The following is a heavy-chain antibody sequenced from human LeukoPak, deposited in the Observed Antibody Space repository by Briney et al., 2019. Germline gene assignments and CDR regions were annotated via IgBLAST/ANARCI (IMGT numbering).Heavy chain of an antibody. CDR2: ISYDGTSI. CDR3: AKDYGGYGNIRWYFDL. D-gene: IGHD4-17*01. Sequence: PGGCLRLSCAASGFTFSSYDMHWVRQGRGRGLEWEAVISYDGTSIYYEDSVKGRFTISRDYSKNTLYLQMNSLRAEDTAVYYCAKDYGGYGNIRWYFDLWGRGTLVTVSS. V-gene: IGHV3-30*18. CDR1: GFTFSSYD. J-gene: IGHJ2*01.